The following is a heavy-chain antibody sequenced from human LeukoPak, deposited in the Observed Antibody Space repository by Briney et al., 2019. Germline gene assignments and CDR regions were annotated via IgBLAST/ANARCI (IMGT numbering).Heavy chain of an antibody. Sequence: PSETLSLTCTVSGASISSSTDYWGWIRQPPGKGLEWIANIYYSGSTYYNPSLKSRVTVSVDTSKNQFSLKLSSVTAADTAVYYCAGLIRPGWFDPWGQGTLVTVSS. J-gene: IGHJ5*02. CDR2: IYYSGST. D-gene: IGHD1-14*01. CDR3: AGLIRPGWFDP. V-gene: IGHV4-39*01. CDR1: GASISSSTDY.